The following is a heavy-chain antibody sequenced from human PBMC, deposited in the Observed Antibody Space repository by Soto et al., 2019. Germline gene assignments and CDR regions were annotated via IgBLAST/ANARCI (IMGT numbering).Heavy chain of an antibody. J-gene: IGHJ4*02. V-gene: IGHV3-33*01. D-gene: IGHD6-19*01. Sequence: QVQLVESGGGVVQPGRSLRLSCAASGFTFSSYGMHWVRQAPGKGLGWVAVIWYDGSNKYYADFVKGRFTISRDNSKNTLYLQMNSLRAEDTAVYYCARDRYSSGWYDLDYWGQGTLVTVSS. CDR3: ARDRYSSGWYDLDY. CDR1: GFTFSSYG. CDR2: IWYDGSNK.